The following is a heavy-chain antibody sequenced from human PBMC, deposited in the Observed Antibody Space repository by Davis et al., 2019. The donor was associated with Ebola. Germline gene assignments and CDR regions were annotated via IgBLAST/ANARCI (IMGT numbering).Heavy chain of an antibody. Sequence: PSETLSLTFAVFGGSFSGYYWSWIRQPPGKGLEWIGEINHSGSTNYNPSLTSRVTKSVDTSKNKFSLKLSSVTAADTAVYYCARGRGRYCSSTSCYDGAFDIWGQGTMVTVSS. CDR3: ARGRGRYCSSTSCYDGAFDI. V-gene: IGHV4-34*01. J-gene: IGHJ3*02. CDR2: INHSGST. D-gene: IGHD2-2*01. CDR1: GGSFSGYY.